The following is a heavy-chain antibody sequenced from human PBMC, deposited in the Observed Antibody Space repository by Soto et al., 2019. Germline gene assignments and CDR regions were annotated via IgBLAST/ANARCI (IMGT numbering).Heavy chain of an antibody. CDR3: XXXXXXXXX. CDR1: GDSISSDW. Sequence: QVQLQESGPGLVEPSGTLSLTCTVSGDSISSDWWTWVRQPPGKGLEWIGEIYHSGRTNYNPSLKSRVTISVDKSKDQFSXXXXXXXAXXXXXXXXXXXXXXXXXWGQGTLVTISS. V-gene: IGHV4-4*02. J-gene: IGHJ4*02. CDR2: IYHSGRT.